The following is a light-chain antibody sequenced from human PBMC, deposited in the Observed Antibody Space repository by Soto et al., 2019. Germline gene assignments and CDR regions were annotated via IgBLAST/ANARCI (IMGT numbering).Light chain of an antibody. Sequence: EIVLTQSPGTLSLSPGERATLSCRASQSVSYSYLAWYQQKPGQAPRLLIHGASSRATGIPDRFSGSGSGTDFTLTISRLEPEDFAVYYCQQYGSSPPITFGQGTRLEIK. CDR1: QSVSYSY. CDR2: GAS. V-gene: IGKV3-20*01. J-gene: IGKJ5*01. CDR3: QQYGSSPPIT.